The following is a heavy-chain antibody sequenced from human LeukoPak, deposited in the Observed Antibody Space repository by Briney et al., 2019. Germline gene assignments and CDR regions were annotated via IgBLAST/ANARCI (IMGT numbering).Heavy chain of an antibody. CDR2: IYPGDSDT. J-gene: IGHJ3*02. D-gene: IGHD6-6*01. V-gene: IGHV5-51*01. Sequence: GESLKISCKGSGYSFSSYWIGWVRQMPGKGLEWMGIIYPGDSDTRYSPSFQGQVSISADKSISTAYVQWCSLKASDTAMYYCGRTSIAARRGAFDIWGQGTMVTVSS. CDR1: GYSFSSYW. CDR3: GRTSIAARRGAFDI.